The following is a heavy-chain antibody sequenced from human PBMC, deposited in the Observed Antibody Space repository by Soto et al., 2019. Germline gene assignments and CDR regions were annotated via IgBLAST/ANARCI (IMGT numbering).Heavy chain of an antibody. Sequence: PSETLSLTCTFSGDTIRSSNYYWAWIRQPPGKGLEWIGSIDYSGSTYYNPSLKSRVTISVDTSKSHFSLKLGSVTAADTALYYCSRRDQEGFEPWGQGTLVTVSS. V-gene: IGHV4-39*02. CDR3: SRRDQEGFEP. J-gene: IGHJ5*02. CDR2: IDYSGST. CDR1: GDTIRSSNYY. D-gene: IGHD2-2*01.